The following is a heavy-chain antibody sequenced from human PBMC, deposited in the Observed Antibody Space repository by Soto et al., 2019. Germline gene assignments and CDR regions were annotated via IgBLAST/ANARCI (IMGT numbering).Heavy chain of an antibody. D-gene: IGHD3-10*01. Sequence: SVTVSCTSSGGTFSSYAISWVRQSHGQGLEWMGGIIPIFGTANYAQKFQGRVTITADESTSTAYMELSSLRSEDTAVYYCARELGGGSDDYWGQGTLVTVSS. CDR3: ARELGGGSDDY. J-gene: IGHJ4*02. V-gene: IGHV1-69*13. CDR1: GGTFSSYA. CDR2: IIPIFGTA.